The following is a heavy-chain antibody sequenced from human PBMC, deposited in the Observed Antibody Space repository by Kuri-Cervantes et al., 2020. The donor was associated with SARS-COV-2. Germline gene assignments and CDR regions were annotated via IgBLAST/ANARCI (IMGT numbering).Heavy chain of an antibody. CDR2: ISGSGGST. CDR3: AKDLRLLWFGELLGFDP. CDR1: GFTFSSYA. D-gene: IGHD3-10*01. Sequence: GGSLRRSCAVSGFTFSSYAMSWVRQAPGKGLEWVSAISGSGGSTYYADSVEGRFTISRDNSKNTLYLQMNSLRAEDTAVYYCAKDLRLLWFGELLGFDPWGQGTLVTVSS. V-gene: IGHV3-23*01. J-gene: IGHJ5*02.